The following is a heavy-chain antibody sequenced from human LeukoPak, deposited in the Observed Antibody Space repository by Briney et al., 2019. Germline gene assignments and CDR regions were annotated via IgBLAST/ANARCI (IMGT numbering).Heavy chain of an antibody. CDR3: ATQAAAGTYWFDP. Sequence: SVKVSCKASGGTFSSYAISWVRQAPGQGLEWMGRIIPICGTANYAQKFQGRVTITTDESTNTAYMELSSLRSEDTAVYYCATQAAAGTYWFDPWGQGTLVTVSS. D-gene: IGHD6-13*01. V-gene: IGHV1-69*05. CDR1: GGTFSSYA. J-gene: IGHJ5*02. CDR2: IIPICGTA.